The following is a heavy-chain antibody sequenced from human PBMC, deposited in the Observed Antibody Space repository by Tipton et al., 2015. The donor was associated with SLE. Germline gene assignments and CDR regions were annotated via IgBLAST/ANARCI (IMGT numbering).Heavy chain of an antibody. V-gene: IGHV4-61*08. Sequence: TLSLTCTVSGGSISSGGYYWSWIRQHPGKGLEWIGYIYYTGATNYNPSLRSRVTISLDRSKNQFSLKLDSVTADDTAVYYCARSVVTYYYPGMEVWGQGTMVTVS. CDR2: IYYTGAT. J-gene: IGHJ6*02. CDR3: ARSVVTYYYPGMEV. D-gene: IGHD4-23*01. CDR1: GGSISSGGYY.